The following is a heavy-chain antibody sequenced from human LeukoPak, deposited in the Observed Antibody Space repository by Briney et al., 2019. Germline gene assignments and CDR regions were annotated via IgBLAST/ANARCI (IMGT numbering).Heavy chain of an antibody. J-gene: IGHJ6*02. CDR3: ARDRHIAAAGYYYYYGMDV. CDR1: GDSVPSNSAA. CDR2: TYYRSKWYN. V-gene: IGHV6-1*01. D-gene: IGHD6-13*01. Sequence: SQTLSLTCAISGDSVPSNSAAWNWIRQSPSRGLEWLGRTYYRSKWYNDYAVSVKSRITINPDTSKNQFSLQLNSVTPEDTAVYYCARDRHIAAAGYYYYYGMDVWGQGTTVTVPS.